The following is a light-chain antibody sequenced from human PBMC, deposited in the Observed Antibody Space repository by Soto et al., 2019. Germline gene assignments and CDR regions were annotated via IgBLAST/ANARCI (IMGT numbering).Light chain of an antibody. CDR3: QQYGSSPWT. Sequence: EIVLTQSPGTLSLSPGERATLSCRASQSVSSSYLAWYQQKPGQAPRLLIYGASSRATGIPDRFSGSGSGTDFTLTISRLEPEDFAVHYCQQYGSSPWTFGQGTRWIS. CDR2: GAS. J-gene: IGKJ1*01. V-gene: IGKV3-20*01. CDR1: QSVSSSY.